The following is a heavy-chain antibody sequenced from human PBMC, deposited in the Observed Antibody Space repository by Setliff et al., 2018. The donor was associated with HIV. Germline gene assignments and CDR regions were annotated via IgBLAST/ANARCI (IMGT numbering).Heavy chain of an antibody. CDR1: GFTFNNYW. V-gene: IGHV3-7*01. J-gene: IGHJ4*02. Sequence: GGSLRLSCAASGFTFNNYWMSWVRQIPGKGLEWVANIKQDRSEKYFVDSVRGRFTISRDNAKNSVYLQMNNLKLEDTAVYYCARDLIPPRYKWNYGVDHWGQGTLVTVSS. CDR3: ARDLIPPRYKWNYGVDH. D-gene: IGHD1-7*01. CDR2: IKQDRSEK.